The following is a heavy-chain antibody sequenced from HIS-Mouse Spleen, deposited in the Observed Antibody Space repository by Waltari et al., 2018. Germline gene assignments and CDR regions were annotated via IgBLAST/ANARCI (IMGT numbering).Heavy chain of an antibody. J-gene: IGHJ4*02. D-gene: IGHD6-13*01. V-gene: IGHV4-39*07. Sequence: QLQLQESGPGLVKPSETLSLTCTVSGGSISSSSYYWGWIRQPPGKGLEWIESIYYSGSTYSNPSLKSRGTISVDTSKNQFSLRLSSVTAADTAVYYCARLAAAGTYWGQGTLVTVSS. CDR2: IYYSGST. CDR1: GGSISSSSYY. CDR3: ARLAAAGTY.